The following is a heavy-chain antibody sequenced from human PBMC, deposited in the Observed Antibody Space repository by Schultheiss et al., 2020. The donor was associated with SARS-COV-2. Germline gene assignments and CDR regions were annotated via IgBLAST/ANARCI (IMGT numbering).Heavy chain of an antibody. CDR3: ATTRPGGGGGAWFDP. J-gene: IGHJ5*02. Sequence: ESLKISCAVSGVSMTFTNEYWGWIRQPPGKGLEWIGNLIYGGPHYNPSLRSRVTISVDKSKNLLSLRLSSVTAADTAVYYCATTRPGGGGGAWFDPWGQGTRVTVSS. D-gene: IGHD3-16*01. CDR2: LIYGGP. CDR1: GVSMTFTNEY. V-gene: IGHV4-39*01.